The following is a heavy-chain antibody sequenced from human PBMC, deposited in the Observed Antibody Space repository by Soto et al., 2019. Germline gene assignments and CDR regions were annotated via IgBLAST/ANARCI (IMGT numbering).Heavy chain of an antibody. V-gene: IGHV3-23*01. D-gene: IGHD1-26*01. CDR2: ISGSGGST. CDR3: AKDHQLGSYYFHYYYGMDV. J-gene: IGHJ6*02. Sequence: GGSLRLSCAASGFTFSSYAMSWVRQAPGKGLEWVSAISGSGGSTYYADSVKGRFTISRDNSKNTLYLQMNSLRAEDTAVYYCAKDHQLGSYYFHYYYGMDVWGQGTTVTVFS. CDR1: GFTFSSYA.